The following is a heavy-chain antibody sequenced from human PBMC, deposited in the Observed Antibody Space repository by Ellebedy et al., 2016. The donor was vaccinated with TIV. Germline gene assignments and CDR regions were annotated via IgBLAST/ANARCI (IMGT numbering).Heavy chain of an antibody. Sequence: GGSLRLXXAASGFTFDDYAMHWVRQAPGKDLEWVSGISWNSGSVNYADSVKGRFTISRDNVNDSLHLQMNSLRPEDTAFYYCVKDKSVSGFSSWVFDLWGRGTLVTVSS. D-gene: IGHD3-22*01. V-gene: IGHV3-9*01. J-gene: IGHJ2*01. CDR1: GFTFDDYA. CDR3: VKDKSVSGFSSWVFDL. CDR2: ISWNSGSV.